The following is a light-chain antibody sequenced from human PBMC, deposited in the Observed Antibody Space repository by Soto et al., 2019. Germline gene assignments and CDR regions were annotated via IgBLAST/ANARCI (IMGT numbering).Light chain of an antibody. V-gene: IGKV1-9*01. CDR2: AAS. CDR1: QDVSRS. CDR3: QQLWTYPLT. Sequence: DTQLTQSPSFLSASVGDRVTITCRASQDVSRSLGWYQQKPGKAPKLLISAASTLHSGVPSRFSGSGSGTDFTLTISSLQPEDFATYYCQQLWTYPLTFGGGTKVDIK. J-gene: IGKJ4*01.